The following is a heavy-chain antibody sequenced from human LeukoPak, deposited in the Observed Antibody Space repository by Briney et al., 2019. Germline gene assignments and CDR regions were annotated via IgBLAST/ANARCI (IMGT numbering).Heavy chain of an antibody. D-gene: IGHD3-16*01. CDR1: GFTFSTYD. CDR2: FSSSGNMT. CDR3: AKDFHRLGEFDAFDI. Sequence: GGSLRLSCAASGFTFSTYDISWVRQAPGKGLEWVSTFSSSGNMTYYADSVKGRFTISRDNSKNTLYLQMNSLRAEDTALYYCAKDFHRLGEFDAFDIWGQGTMVTVSS. V-gene: IGHV3-23*01. J-gene: IGHJ3*02.